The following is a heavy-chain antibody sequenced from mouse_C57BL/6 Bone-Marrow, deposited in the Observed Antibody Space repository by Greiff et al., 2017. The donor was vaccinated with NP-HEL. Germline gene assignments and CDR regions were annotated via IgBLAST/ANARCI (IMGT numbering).Heavy chain of an antibody. D-gene: IGHD1-1*01. CDR3: ARFHYYGSRDWYFDV. V-gene: IGHV1-82*01. CDR2: IYPGDGDT. J-gene: IGHJ1*03. CDR1: GYAFSSSW. Sequence: VQLQQSGPELVKPGASVKISCKASGYAFSSSWMNWVKQRPGKGLEWIGRIYPGDGDTNYNGKFKGKATLTADNSSSTAYMQLSSLTSEDSAVYFCARFHYYGSRDWYFDVWGTGTTVTVSS.